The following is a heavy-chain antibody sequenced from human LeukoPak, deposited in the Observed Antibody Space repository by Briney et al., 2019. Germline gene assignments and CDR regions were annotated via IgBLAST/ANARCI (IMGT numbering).Heavy chain of an antibody. V-gene: IGHV3-49*04. J-gene: IGHJ6*02. CDR3: ARGPIHLWLHNGMDV. Sequence: GGSLRLSCSASGFTSGDHAMSWVRQAPGKGLEWVGFIRSKNYGGTTEYAASVKGRFIISRDDSKSIAYLHMSSLKTEDTAVYYCARGPIHLWLHNGMDVWGQGTMVIVSS. CDR2: IRSKNYGGTT. CDR1: GFTSGDHA. D-gene: IGHD5-18*01.